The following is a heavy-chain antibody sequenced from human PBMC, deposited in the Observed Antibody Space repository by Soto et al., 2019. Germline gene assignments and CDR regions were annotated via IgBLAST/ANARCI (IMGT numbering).Heavy chain of an antibody. J-gene: IGHJ6*02. CDR3: ARSSRPTNLSYYYYYYGMDV. D-gene: IGHD6-6*01. V-gene: IGHV1-69*13. Sequence: SVKVSCKASGGTFSSYAISWVRQAPGQGLEWMGGIIPIFGTANYAQKFQGRVTITADESTSTAYMELSSLRSEDTAVYYCARSSRPTNLSYYYYYYGMDVWGQGTTVTVSS. CDR2: IIPIFGTA. CDR1: GGTFSSYA.